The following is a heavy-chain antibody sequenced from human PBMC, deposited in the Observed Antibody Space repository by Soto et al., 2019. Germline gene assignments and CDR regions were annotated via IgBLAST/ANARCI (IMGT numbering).Heavy chain of an antibody. V-gene: IGHV4-31*03. CDR3: ARDLPAQGSYYYYGMDV. Sequence: LSRTCTVSVGSISSGGYYWSWIRQHPGKGLEWIGYIYYSGSTYYNPSLKSRVTISVDTSKNQFSLKLSSVTAADTAVYYCARDLPAQGSYYYYGMDVWGQGTTVTVSS. J-gene: IGHJ6*02. CDR1: VGSISSGGYY. D-gene: IGHD2-15*01. CDR2: IYYSGST.